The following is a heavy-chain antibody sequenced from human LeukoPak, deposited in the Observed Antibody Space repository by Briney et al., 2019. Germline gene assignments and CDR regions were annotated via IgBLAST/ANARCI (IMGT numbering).Heavy chain of an antibody. CDR3: ARDDPQMAAYY. Sequence: GGSLRLSCAASGFTFDDYAMHWVRQAPGKGLEWVSGISWNSGSIGYADSVKGRFTISRDNAKNSLYLQMNSLRAEDTALYYCARDDPQMAAYYWGQGTLVTVSS. CDR1: GFTFDDYA. CDR2: ISWNSGSI. D-gene: IGHD5-24*01. V-gene: IGHV3-9*01. J-gene: IGHJ4*02.